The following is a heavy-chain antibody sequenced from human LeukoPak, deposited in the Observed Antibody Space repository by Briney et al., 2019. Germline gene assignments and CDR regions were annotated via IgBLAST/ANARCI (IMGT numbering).Heavy chain of an antibody. V-gene: IGHV3-7*01. J-gene: IGHJ6*03. CDR3: ARVSPRYSSSSYYYYYMDV. CDR1: GFTFSSYW. Sequence: GGSLRLSCAASGFTFSSYWMSWVRQAPGKGLEWVANIKQDGSERYYVDSLKGQFTISRDNAKNSLYLQMNSLRAEDTAVYYCARVSPRYSSSSYYYYYMDVWGKGTTVTVSS. D-gene: IGHD6-6*01. CDR2: IKQDGSER.